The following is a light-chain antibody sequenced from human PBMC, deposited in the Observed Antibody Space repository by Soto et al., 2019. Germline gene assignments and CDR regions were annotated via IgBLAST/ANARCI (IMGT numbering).Light chain of an antibody. J-gene: IGKJ1*01. CDR2: DAS. CDR1: QSISSW. Sequence: DIQMTQSPSTLSASVGDRVTITCRASQSISSWLAWYQQKPGKAPKLLIYDASSLESGVPSRFSGSGSGKEFTLTISSMQPDDFATYYCQQYNSYGTFGQGTKVDI. V-gene: IGKV1-5*01. CDR3: QQYNSYGT.